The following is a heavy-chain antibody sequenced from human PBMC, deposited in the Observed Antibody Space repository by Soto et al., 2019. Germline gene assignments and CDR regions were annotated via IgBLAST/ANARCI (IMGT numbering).Heavy chain of an antibody. CDR3: ARDNYGDYTINYYFYGMDV. Sequence: ASVKVSCKASGYTFTSYGISWVRQAPGQGLEWMGWISAYNGNTNYAQNLQGRVTMTTDTSTSTAYMELRSLRSDDTAVYYCARDNYGDYTINYYFYGMDVWGQGTTVTVS. CDR1: GYTFTSYG. V-gene: IGHV1-18*01. D-gene: IGHD4-17*01. J-gene: IGHJ6*02. CDR2: ISAYNGNT.